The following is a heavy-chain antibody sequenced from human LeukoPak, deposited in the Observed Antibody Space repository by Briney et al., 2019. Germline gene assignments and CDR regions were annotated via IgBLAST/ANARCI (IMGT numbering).Heavy chain of an antibody. CDR1: GYTFTSYA. J-gene: IGHJ6*02. D-gene: IGHD2-15*01. V-gene: IGHV1-3*01. CDR2: INAGNGNT. CDR3: ARDLGYCSGGSCYRYYYYYGMDV. Sequence: ASVKVSCKASGYTFTSYAMHWVRQAPGQRLEWMGWINAGNGNTKYSQKFQGRVTTTRDTSASTAYMELSSLRSEDTAVYYCARDLGYCSGGSCYRYYYYYGMDVWGQGTTVTVSS.